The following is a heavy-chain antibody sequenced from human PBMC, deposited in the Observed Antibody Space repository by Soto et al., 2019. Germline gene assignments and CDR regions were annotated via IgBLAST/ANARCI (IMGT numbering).Heavy chain of an antibody. CDR1: GDSVSSNSAA. CDR2: TYYRSKWYN. J-gene: IGHJ6*02. V-gene: IGHV6-1*01. Sequence: SQTLSLTCAISGDSVSSNSAAWNWIRQSPSRGLEWLGRTYYRSKWYNDYAVSVKSRITINPDTSKNQFSLQLNSVTPEDTAVYYCASERGYDFWSGYLSPKYYYYGMDVWGQGTTVTVSS. CDR3: ASERGYDFWSGYLSPKYYYYGMDV. D-gene: IGHD3-3*01.